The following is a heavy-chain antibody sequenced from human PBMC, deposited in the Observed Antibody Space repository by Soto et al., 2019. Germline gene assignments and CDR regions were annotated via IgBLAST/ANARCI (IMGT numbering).Heavy chain of an antibody. V-gene: IGHV3-30*18. CDR2: ISYHGSDK. J-gene: IGHJ4*02. CDR1: GFTFSNYG. Sequence: QVQLVESGGGVVQPGRSLRLSCAASGFTFSNYGMHWVRQAPGKGLEWVAVISYHGSDKYYADSVKGRFTISRDNSKNTLYLQMDSLRAEDTAVYYCAQDHLPTTVTTVGYWGQGTLVTVSS. CDR3: AQDHLPTTVTTVGY. D-gene: IGHD4-17*01.